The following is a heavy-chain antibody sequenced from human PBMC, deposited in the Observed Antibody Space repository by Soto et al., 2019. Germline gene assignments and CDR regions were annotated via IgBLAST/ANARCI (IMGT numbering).Heavy chain of an antibody. Sequence: QVQLQESGPGLVKPSGTLSLTCAVSGGSISSNNWWSWVRQPPEKGLEWIGEVYHSGSTSYNPSLKSRVTISVDKSKNQFSLKLNSVTAADTAVYYCARGVYYDSSAYYLGDYYLYGMDVWGQGTTVTVS. CDR1: GGSISSNNW. CDR3: ARGVYYDSSAYYLGDYYLYGMDV. CDR2: VYHSGST. V-gene: IGHV4-4*02. J-gene: IGHJ6*02. D-gene: IGHD3-22*01.